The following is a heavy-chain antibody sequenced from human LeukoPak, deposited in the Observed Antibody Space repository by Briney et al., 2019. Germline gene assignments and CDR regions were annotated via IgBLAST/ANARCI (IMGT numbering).Heavy chain of an antibody. CDR2: IYTSGST. J-gene: IGHJ4*02. V-gene: IGHV4-4*07. Sequence: KSSETLSLTCAFSGGSISSYYWSWIRQPAEKGSGWRGRIYTSGSTNYNPSLKSRVTMSVDTSKNQFSLKLSSVTAADTAVYYCARDGPYCSGGSCYSFPDYWGQGTLVTVSS. CDR1: GGSISSYY. CDR3: ARDGPYCSGGSCYSFPDY. D-gene: IGHD2-15*01.